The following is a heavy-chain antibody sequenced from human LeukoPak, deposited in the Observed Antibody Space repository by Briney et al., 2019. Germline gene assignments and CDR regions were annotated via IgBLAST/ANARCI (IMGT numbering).Heavy chain of an antibody. CDR3: ARGRIGSSYYYFDY. D-gene: IGHD3-10*01. Sequence: GGSLRLSCVASGFTFSGYWMHWVRQPPGKGLVWVSRINSDGTSTTYADSVKGRFTITRDNAKNTLYLQMNSLRAEDTAVYYCARGRIGSSYYYFDYGGQGAVVTVSS. J-gene: IGHJ4*02. CDR2: INSDGTST. CDR1: GFTFSGYW. V-gene: IGHV3-74*01.